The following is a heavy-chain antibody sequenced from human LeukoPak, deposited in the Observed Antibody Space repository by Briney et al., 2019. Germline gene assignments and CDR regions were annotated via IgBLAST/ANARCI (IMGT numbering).Heavy chain of an antibody. CDR1: GYTFTSYG. D-gene: IGHD6-19*01. CDR3: ALGLVPHYYYYYGMDV. V-gene: IGHV1-18*01. Sequence: GASVKVSCKASGYTFTSYGISWVRQAPGQGLEWMGWISAYSGNTNYAQKLQGRVTMTTDTSTSTAYMELRSLRSDDTAVYYCALGLVPHYYYYYGMDVWGQGTTVTVSS. J-gene: IGHJ6*02. CDR2: ISAYSGNT.